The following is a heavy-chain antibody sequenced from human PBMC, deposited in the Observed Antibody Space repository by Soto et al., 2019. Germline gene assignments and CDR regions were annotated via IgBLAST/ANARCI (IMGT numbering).Heavy chain of an antibody. CDR1: GFTFENYG. J-gene: IGHJ6*02. CDR3: AKGHSDSFGNYDYFGMDV. CDR2: ITGAGGST. V-gene: IGHV3-23*01. D-gene: IGHD4-4*01. Sequence: GGSLRLSCAASGFTFENYGMSWVRQAPGKGLEWIGAITGAGGSTYNADSGKGRFTISRDNSKKTVSLQVDSLRVEDTAVYYCAKGHSDSFGNYDYFGMDVWGQGTTVTVS.